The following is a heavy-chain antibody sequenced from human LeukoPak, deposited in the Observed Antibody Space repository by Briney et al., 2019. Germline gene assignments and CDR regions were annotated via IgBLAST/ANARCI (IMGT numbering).Heavy chain of an antibody. D-gene: IGHD2-15*01. CDR1: GDSVSSNSAA. J-gene: IGHJ4*02. Sequence: SQTLSLTCAISGDSVSSNSAAWNWIRQSPSRGLEWLGRTYYRSKWYNDYAVSVKSRISISPDTSKNQFSLQLSSVTPEDTAVYYCAGDRGYCSAGSCYSFDYWGQGTLVTVSS. CDR3: AGDRGYCSAGSCYSFDY. CDR2: TYYRSKWYN. V-gene: IGHV6-1*01.